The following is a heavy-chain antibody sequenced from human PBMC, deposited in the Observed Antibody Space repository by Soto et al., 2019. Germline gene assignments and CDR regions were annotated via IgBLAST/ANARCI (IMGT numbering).Heavy chain of an antibody. V-gene: IGHV3-11*01. D-gene: IGHD2-21*02. Sequence: GWSLGLSCAASGFTVSDYYMSGIRQAPRKGLEWVSYISTSGSTIYYADSVKGRFTISRDNAKNSLYLQMNSLRAEDTAVYYCARAQYCGGDCYPTYFDYWGQGPLVTVSS. CDR3: ARAQYCGGDCYPTYFDY. CDR2: ISTSGSTI. J-gene: IGHJ4*02. CDR1: GFTVSDYY.